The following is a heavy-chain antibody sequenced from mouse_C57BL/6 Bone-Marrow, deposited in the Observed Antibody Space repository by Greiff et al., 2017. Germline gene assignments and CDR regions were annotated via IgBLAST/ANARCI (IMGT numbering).Heavy chain of an antibody. CDR2: IDPSDSYT. CDR1: GYTFTSYW. V-gene: IGHV1-69*01. CDR3: ARDYPYAMDY. Sequence: QVQLQQPGAELVMPGASVKLSCKASGYTFTSYWMHWVKQRPGQGLEWIGEIDPSDSYTNYNQKFKGKSTLTADKSSSTAYMQLSSLTSEDSAVYSGARDYPYAMDYWGRGTSVTVSS. J-gene: IGHJ4*01. D-gene: IGHD2-4*01.